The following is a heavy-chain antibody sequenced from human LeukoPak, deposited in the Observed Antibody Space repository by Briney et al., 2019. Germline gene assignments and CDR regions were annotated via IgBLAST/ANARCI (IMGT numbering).Heavy chain of an antibody. CDR3: ARLHGDPLYYFGC. V-gene: IGHV4-39*01. CDR1: GGSISSSSYY. Sequence: SETLSLTCTVSGGSISSSSYYWGWIRQPPGKGLEWIGSIYYSGSTYYNPSLKSRVTISVDTSKNQFSLKLSSVTAADTAVYYCARLHGDPLYYFGCWGQGTLVTVSS. CDR2: IYYSGST. J-gene: IGHJ4*02. D-gene: IGHD4-17*01.